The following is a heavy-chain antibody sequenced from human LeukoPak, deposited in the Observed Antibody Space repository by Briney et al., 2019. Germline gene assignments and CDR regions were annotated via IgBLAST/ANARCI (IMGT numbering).Heavy chain of an antibody. Sequence: PGGSLRLSCAASGFTFSHFGMHWIRQAPGKGLEWVAVIFYNGGNKYYGDSVKGRFTISRDNSKNTHDLQMNSLRAEDTGVYYCARDRGGTYTVGGAIDVWGQGILVTVSS. V-gene: IGHV3-33*01. CDR3: ARDRGGTYTVGGAIDV. J-gene: IGHJ3*01. D-gene: IGHD1-26*01. CDR1: GFTFSHFG. CDR2: IFYNGGNK.